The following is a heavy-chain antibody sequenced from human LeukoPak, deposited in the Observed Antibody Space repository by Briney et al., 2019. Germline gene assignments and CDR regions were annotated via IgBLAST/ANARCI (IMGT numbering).Heavy chain of an antibody. J-gene: IGHJ4*02. D-gene: IGHD3-16*02. CDR2: ISSSSSYI. CDR3: AREAYDYVWGSYRYFVDY. V-gene: IGHV3-21*01. Sequence: GRSLRLSCAASGFTFSSYSMNWVRQAPGKGLEWVSSISSSSSYIYYADSVKGRFTISRDNAKNSLYLQMNSLRAEDTAVYYCAREAYDYVWGSYRYFVDYWGQGTLVTVSS. CDR1: GFTFSSYS.